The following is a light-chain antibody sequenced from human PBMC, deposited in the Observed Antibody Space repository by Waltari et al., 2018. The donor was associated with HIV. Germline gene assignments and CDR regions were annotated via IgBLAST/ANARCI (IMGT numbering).Light chain of an antibody. V-gene: IGLV2-11*01. CDR2: DVS. Sequence: QSALTQPRSVSGSPGQSVTISCTGTSSDVGVYNYVSWYQQHPGKAPKLIIYDVSKRPSGVPDRFSGSKSGNTASRTISGLQAEDEADYYCCSYAGSYTLVFGGGTKLTVL. CDR1: SSDVGVYNY. CDR3: CSYAGSYTLV. J-gene: IGLJ2*01.